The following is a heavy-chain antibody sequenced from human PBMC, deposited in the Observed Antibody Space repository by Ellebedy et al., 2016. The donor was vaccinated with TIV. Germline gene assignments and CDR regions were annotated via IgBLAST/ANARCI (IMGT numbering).Heavy chain of an antibody. CDR2: IYWDDKK. Sequence: SGPTLVKPTETLTLTCTFSGFLLRSRGVGVGWIRQSPGKALEWLALIYWDDKKYSESLRDRLTITKDTSKNQVVLTLSNVDPLDTGTYHCAHRRHCSKGVCFGLDSWGQGILVTVSS. D-gene: IGHD4-11*01. J-gene: IGHJ5*01. CDR1: GFLLRSRGVG. V-gene: IGHV2-5*02. CDR3: AHRRHCSKGVCFGLDS.